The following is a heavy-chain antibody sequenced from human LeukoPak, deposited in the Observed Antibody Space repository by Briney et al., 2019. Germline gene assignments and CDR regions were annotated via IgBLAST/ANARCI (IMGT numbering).Heavy chain of an antibody. CDR1: GDSISLYY. V-gene: IGHV4-59*05. J-gene: IGHJ5*02. CDR3: LNWFDP. CDR2: IYYSGST. Sequence: SETLSLTCTVSGDSISLYYWSSIRQPPGKGLEWIGSIYYSGSTYYNPSLKSRVTISVDTSKNQFSLKLSSVTAADTAVYYYLNWFDPWGQGTLVTVSS.